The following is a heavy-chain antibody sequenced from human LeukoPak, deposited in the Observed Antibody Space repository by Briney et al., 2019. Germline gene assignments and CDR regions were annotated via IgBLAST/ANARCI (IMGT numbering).Heavy chain of an antibody. CDR3: AKSPPRSTNWFDP. D-gene: IGHD4-17*01. CDR2: IKQDGSEK. J-gene: IGHJ5*02. Sequence: GGSLRLSCAASGFTFSSYWMSWVRQAPGKGLEWVANIKQDGSEKYYVDSVKGRFTISRDSSKNTLYLQMNSLRAEDTAVYYCAKSPPRSTNWFDPWGQGTLVTVSS. V-gene: IGHV3-7*03. CDR1: GFTFSSYW.